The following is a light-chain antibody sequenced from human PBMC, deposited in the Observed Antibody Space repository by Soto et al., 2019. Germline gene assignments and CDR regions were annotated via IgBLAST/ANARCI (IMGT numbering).Light chain of an antibody. CDR3: GSFAGSNTLYV. V-gene: IGLV2-8*01. CDR1: SSDVGGYNY. Sequence: QSALTQPPSASGSPGQSVTISCTGTSSDVGGYNYVSWYQQHPGKAPKLMIYEVSKRPSGVPDRFSGSTSGNTAALTVSGLHAEDEGTYYWGSFAGSNTLYVFGTSTTLTVL. J-gene: IGLJ1*01. CDR2: EVS.